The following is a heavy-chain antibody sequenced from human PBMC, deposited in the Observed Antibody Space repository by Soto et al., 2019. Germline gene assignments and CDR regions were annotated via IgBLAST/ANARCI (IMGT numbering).Heavy chain of an antibody. J-gene: IGHJ4*02. CDR2: ISSSSSYI. D-gene: IGHD5-18*01. V-gene: IGHV3-21*01. Sequence: PAGSLGLGGAACGVTLSSDVMDGVRQAPGKGLEWVSSISSSSSYIYYADSVKGRFTISRDNANNARDLQMNSLIAEDTAVYYCARDADTAMEAFDYWGQGTLVTVSS. CDR3: ARDADTAMEAFDY. CDR1: GVTLSSDV.